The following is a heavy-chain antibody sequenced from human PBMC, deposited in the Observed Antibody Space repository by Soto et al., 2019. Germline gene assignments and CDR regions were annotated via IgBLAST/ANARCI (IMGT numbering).Heavy chain of an antibody. CDR2: IWYDGSNK. J-gene: IGHJ4*02. Sequence: QVQLVESGGGVVQPGRSLRLSCAASGFTFSSYGMHWVRQAPGKGLEWVAVIWYDGSNKYYADSVKGRFTISRDNSKNTLYLQMNSLRAEDTAVYYCARGGYSSSWTWDYFDYWGQGTLVTVSS. CDR3: ARGGYSSSWTWDYFDY. V-gene: IGHV3-33*01. D-gene: IGHD6-13*01. CDR1: GFTFSSYG.